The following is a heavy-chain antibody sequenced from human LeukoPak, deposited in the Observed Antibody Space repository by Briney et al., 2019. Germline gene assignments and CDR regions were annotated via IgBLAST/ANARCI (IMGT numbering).Heavy chain of an antibody. CDR1: GFTFSRHG. Sequence: GGSLRLSGAGSGFTFSRHGMHWVRQAPGKGLEWVAVIWYDGSNTYYVDSVKGRFTISRDNSKNTLYLQMNSLRVEDTAVYYCGRDSRSILIDVWGQGTPVTISS. V-gene: IGHV3-33*01. CDR2: IWYDGSNT. J-gene: IGHJ4*02. D-gene: IGHD3-3*01. CDR3: GRDSRSILIDV.